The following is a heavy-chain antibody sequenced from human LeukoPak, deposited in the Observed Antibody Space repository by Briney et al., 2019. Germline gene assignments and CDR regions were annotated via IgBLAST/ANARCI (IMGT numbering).Heavy chain of an antibody. CDR3: ASSCSSTSCPFDY. CDR2: IYTSGST. CDR1: GGSISSYY. V-gene: IGHV4-4*07. D-gene: IGHD2-2*01. J-gene: IGHJ4*02. Sequence: SETLSLTCTVSGGSISSYYWSRIRQPAGKGLEWIGRIYTSGSTNYNPSLKSRVTMSVDTSKNQFSLKLSSVTAADTAVYYCASSCSSTSCPFDYWGQGTLVTVSS.